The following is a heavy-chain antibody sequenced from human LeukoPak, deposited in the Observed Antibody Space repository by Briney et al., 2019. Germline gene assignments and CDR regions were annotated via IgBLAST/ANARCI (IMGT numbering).Heavy chain of an antibody. CDR3: ARDVRLTWGYYFDY. J-gene: IGHJ4*02. D-gene: IGHD3-10*02. V-gene: IGHV1-69*01. Sequence: ASVKVSCKASGGTFSSYAISWVRQAPGQGLEWMGGIIPIFGTANYAQKFQGRVTITADESTSTAHMELSSLRSEDTAVYYCARDVRLTWGYYFDYWGQGTLVTVSS. CDR2: IIPIFGTA. CDR1: GGTFSSYA.